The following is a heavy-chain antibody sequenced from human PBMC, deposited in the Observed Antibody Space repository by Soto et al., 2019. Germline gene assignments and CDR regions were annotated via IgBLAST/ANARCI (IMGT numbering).Heavy chain of an antibody. Sequence: GGSLRLSCAASGFTFSSYAMSWVRQAPGKGLEWVSAISGSGGSTYYADSVKGRFTISRDNSKNTLYLQMNSLRAEDTAVYYWAEDQRGDYYGSGSYYVGYMDVWGKGTTVTVSS. CDR3: AEDQRGDYYGSGSYYVGYMDV. CDR1: GFTFSSYA. CDR2: ISGSGGST. D-gene: IGHD3-10*01. V-gene: IGHV3-23*01. J-gene: IGHJ6*03.